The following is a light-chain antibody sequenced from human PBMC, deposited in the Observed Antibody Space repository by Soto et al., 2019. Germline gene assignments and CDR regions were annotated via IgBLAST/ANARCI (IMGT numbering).Light chain of an antibody. J-gene: IGKJ1*01. CDR3: QQTYTTPGT. V-gene: IGKV1-39*01. Sequence: IRMTQSPSSLSASVGESVTITCRASQSVSKYLNWYQQKPGKAPKLLIYAASSLHSGVPSRFSGSGSGTYFALTISSLQLEDFASYYCQQTYTTPGTFGPGTRVEIK. CDR2: AAS. CDR1: QSVSKY.